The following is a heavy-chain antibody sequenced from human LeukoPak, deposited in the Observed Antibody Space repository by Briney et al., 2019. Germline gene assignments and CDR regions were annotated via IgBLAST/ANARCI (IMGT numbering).Heavy chain of an antibody. D-gene: IGHD3-10*01. V-gene: IGHV4-61*02. Sequence: SETLSLTCTVSGGSISSGSYYWSWIRQPAGKGLEWIGRIYTSGSTNYNPSLKSRVTISVDTSKNQFSLKLSSVTAADTAVYYCVRDRYYYGSGSFLAFDIWGQGTMVTVSS. CDR3: VRDRYYYGSGSFLAFDI. CDR1: GGSISSGSYY. CDR2: IYTSGST. J-gene: IGHJ3*02.